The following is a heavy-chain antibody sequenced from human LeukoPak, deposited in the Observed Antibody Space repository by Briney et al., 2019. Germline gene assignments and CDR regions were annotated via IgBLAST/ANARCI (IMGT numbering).Heavy chain of an antibody. V-gene: IGHV3-48*03. Sequence: GGSLRLSRAASGFTFSSYEMNWVRQAPGKGLEWVSYISSSGSTIQYADSVKGRFTISRDNAKNSLYLQMSSLRAEDTAVYYCASETESSSSDAFDIWGQGTMVTVSS. CDR1: GFTFSSYE. J-gene: IGHJ3*02. CDR2: ISSSGSTI. CDR3: ASETESSSSDAFDI. D-gene: IGHD6-6*01.